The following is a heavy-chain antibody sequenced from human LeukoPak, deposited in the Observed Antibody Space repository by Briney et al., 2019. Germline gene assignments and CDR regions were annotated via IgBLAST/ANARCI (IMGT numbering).Heavy chain of an antibody. V-gene: IGHV1-2*02. J-gene: IGHJ4*02. CDR1: GYTFTGYY. D-gene: IGHD2/OR15-2a*01. CDR2: INPNSGGT. Sequence: ASVKVSCKASGYTFTGYYMHWVRQAPGQGLEWMGWINPNSGGTNYAQKFQGRVTMTRDTSISTAYMELSRLRSDDTAVYYCARGSIGVTTFRSFHYWGQGTLVTVSS. CDR3: ARGSIGVTTFRSFHY.